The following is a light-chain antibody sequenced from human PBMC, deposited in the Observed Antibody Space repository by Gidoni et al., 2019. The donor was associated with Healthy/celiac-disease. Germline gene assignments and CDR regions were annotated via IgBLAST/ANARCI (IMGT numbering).Light chain of an antibody. CDR2: AAS. CDR3: QQSYSTPWT. CDR1: QSISSY. V-gene: IGKV1-39*01. Sequence: DIHMTQSPSSLSASVGDRVTITCRARQSISSYLNWYPQKPGKAPKLLIYAASSLQSGVPSRFSGSGSGTDFPLTISSLQPEDFATYYCQQSYSTPWTFGQGTKVEIK. J-gene: IGKJ1*01.